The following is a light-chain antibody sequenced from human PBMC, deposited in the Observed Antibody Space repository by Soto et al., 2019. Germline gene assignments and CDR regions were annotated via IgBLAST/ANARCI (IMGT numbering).Light chain of an antibody. CDR3: HSRA. CDR2: DAS. J-gene: IGKJ5*01. CDR1: QSVSTW. Sequence: DVQMTQSPSTLSASVGDRVTITCRASQSVSTWLAWYQQRPGKPPKLLIYDASSLQSGVPSRFSGSRSGPDFTLTISRLQPDDFATYFCHSRAFGQGTRLEIK. V-gene: IGKV1-5*01.